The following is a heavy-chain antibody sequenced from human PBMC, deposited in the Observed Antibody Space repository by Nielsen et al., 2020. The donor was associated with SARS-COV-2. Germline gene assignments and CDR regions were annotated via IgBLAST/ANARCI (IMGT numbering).Heavy chain of an antibody. J-gene: IGHJ3*02. V-gene: IGHV3-15*01. Sequence: GESLKISCAASGFTFSNAWMSWVRQAPGKGLEWVGRIKSKTDGGTTDYAAPVKGRFTISRDDSKNTLYLQMNSLKTEDTAVYYCTTDGSRRAFDIWGQGTMVTVSS. CDR3: TTDGSRRAFDI. CDR2: IKSKTDGGTT. D-gene: IGHD1-26*01. CDR1: GFTFSNAW.